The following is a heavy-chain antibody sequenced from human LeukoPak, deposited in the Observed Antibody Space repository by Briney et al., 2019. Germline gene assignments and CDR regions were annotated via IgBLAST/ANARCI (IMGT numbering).Heavy chain of an antibody. V-gene: IGHV3-23*01. CDR3: AKDPVGILAVAGFDY. CDR1: GFTFSSYA. D-gene: IGHD6-19*01. Sequence: PGGSLRLSCAASGFTFSSYAMSWVRQAPGKGLEWVSAISGSGGSTYYADSVKGRFTISRDNSKNTLYLQMSSLRAEDTAVYYCAKDPVGILAVAGFDYWGQGTLVTVSS. J-gene: IGHJ4*02. CDR2: ISGSGGST.